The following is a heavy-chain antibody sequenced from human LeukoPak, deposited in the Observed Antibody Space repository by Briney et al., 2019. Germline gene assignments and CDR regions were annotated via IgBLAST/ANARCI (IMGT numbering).Heavy chain of an antibody. Sequence: SETLSLTCTVSNGFIITYYWSWIRQPPGKGVEWIGYIYYSGSTNYNPSLKSRVTMSVDTSRNQFSLKVNSVTAADTAVYYCARTRLELRHVSYFYMDVWGKGTTVTVSS. CDR3: ARTRLELRHVSYFYMDV. V-gene: IGHV4-59*12. CDR1: NGFIITYY. J-gene: IGHJ6*03. CDR2: IYYSGST. D-gene: IGHD1-7*01.